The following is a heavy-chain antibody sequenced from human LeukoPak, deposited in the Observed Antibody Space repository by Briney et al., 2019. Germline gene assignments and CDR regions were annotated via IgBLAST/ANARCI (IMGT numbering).Heavy chain of an antibody. CDR1: GFTFNRFY. J-gene: IGHJ4*02. CDR3: ATGFLEWLLHDY. CDR2: ISSNGATT. D-gene: IGHD3-3*01. V-gene: IGHV3-64*04. Sequence: PGGSLRLSCSASGFTFNRFYLHWVRQAPGKGLEFVSHISSNGATTYYADSVKGRFTISRDNAKNSLYLQMNSLRAEDTAVYYCATGFLEWLLHDYWGQGTLVTVSS.